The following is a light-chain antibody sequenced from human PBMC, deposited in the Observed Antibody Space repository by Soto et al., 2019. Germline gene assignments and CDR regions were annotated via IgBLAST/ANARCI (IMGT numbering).Light chain of an antibody. V-gene: IGLV1-40*01. CDR3: CSYVGSSTFVV. CDR2: GNS. Sequence: SVLTQPPSVSGAPGQRVTISCTGSSSNIGAGYDVHWYQQLPGTAPKLLIYGNSNRPSGVPDRFSGSKSGTSASLAITGLQAEDEADYYCCSYVGSSTFVVFGGGTKVTVL. CDR1: SSNIGAGYD. J-gene: IGLJ2*01.